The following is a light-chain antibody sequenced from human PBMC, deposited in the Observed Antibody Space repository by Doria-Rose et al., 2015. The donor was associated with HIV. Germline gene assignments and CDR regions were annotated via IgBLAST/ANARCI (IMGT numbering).Light chain of an antibody. Sequence: DIRMTQSPSSLSASVGDRVTTTCRASQGITDRLAWYQQRPGRVPKLLIYGASTLQSGVPSRFNGSGSGTDFTLTITSLQPEDVATYFCQKYDSAPLTFGQGTRLDI. V-gene: IGKV1-27*01. CDR1: QGITDR. J-gene: IGKJ5*01. CDR2: GAS. CDR3: QKYDSAPLT.